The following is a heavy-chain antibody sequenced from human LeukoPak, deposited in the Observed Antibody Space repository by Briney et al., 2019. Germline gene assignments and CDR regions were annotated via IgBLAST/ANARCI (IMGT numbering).Heavy chain of an antibody. CDR1: GFSFSTSW. J-gene: IGHJ6*02. CDR2: IKSDGRST. Sequence: GGSLRLSCAASGFSFSTSWMHWVRQAPGKGLVRVSRIKSDGRSTTYADSVRGRFTISRDNAQNALHLQMNSLRVEDTAVYYCVRDNYYNMDVWGQGTTVTVSS. V-gene: IGHV3-74*01. CDR3: VRDNYYNMDV.